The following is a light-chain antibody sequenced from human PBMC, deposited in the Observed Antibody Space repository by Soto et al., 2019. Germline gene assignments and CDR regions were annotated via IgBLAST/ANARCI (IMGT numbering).Light chain of an antibody. CDR2: DAS. V-gene: IGKV3-11*01. J-gene: IGKJ2*01. CDR1: QSVTSY. Sequence: EIVLTQSPATLSLYPGERATLSCRASQSVTSYLAWYQQKPGQAPRLLIYDASNRANGIPARFSGSGSGTDVTITISSLEHEDVAVSYWQQRTNWPGGTFGQGTKLEI. CDR3: QQRTNWPGGT.